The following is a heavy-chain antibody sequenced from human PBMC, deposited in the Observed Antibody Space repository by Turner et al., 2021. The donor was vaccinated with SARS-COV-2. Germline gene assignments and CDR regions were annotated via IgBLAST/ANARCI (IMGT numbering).Heavy chain of an antibody. V-gene: IGHV3-13*04. CDR1: GFTFSSYD. Sequence: EVQLVDSGGGLVPLGGSLRLSCPPSGFTFSSYDMHWVRQATGKGLEWVSVIGTAGDTYYPGSVKGRFTISRENAKNSLYLQMNTLRAGDTAVYYCARANYDSSGYYCYFDYWGQGTLVTVSS. J-gene: IGHJ4*02. CDR2: IGTAGDT. D-gene: IGHD3-22*01. CDR3: ARANYDSSGYYCYFDY.